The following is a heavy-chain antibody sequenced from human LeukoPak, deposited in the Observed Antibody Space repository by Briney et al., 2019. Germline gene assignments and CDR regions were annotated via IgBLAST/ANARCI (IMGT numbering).Heavy chain of an antibody. Sequence: PGGSLRLPCAASGFTFSSYAMSWVRQAPGKGPEWVSAISGSGGSTYYADSVKGRFTISRDNSKNTLYLQMNSLRAEDTAVYYCARGVEPLAANTLAYWGQGTLVTASS. J-gene: IGHJ4*02. D-gene: IGHD1-14*01. CDR2: ISGSGGST. CDR3: ARGVEPLAANTLAY. V-gene: IGHV3-23*01. CDR1: GFTFSSYA.